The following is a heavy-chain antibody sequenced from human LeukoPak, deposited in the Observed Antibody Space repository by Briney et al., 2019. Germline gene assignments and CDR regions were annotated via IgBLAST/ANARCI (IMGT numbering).Heavy chain of an antibody. D-gene: IGHD3-10*01. V-gene: IGHV4-34*01. CDR2: INHSGST. CDR3: ARGFHYYGSGSYYKKYNWFDP. J-gene: IGHJ5*02. CDR1: GGPFSGYY. Sequence: PSETLSLTCAVYGGPFSGYYWSWIRQPPGKGLEWIGEINHSGSTNYNPSLKSRVTISVDTSKNQFSLKLSSVTAADTAVYYCARGFHYYGSGSYYKKYNWFDPWGQGTLVTVSS.